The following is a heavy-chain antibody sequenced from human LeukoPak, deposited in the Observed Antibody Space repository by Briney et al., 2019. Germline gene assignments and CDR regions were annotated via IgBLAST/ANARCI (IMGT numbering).Heavy chain of an antibody. CDR2: INHSGYT. Sequence: PSETLSLTCAVSGVSLNDYYWSWVRQTPGKGLEWIGEINHSGYTNDSPSLKSRVTLSIDTSRKQFSLNVRSVTVADTGIYYCTRMTMGHDYWGQGTLVTVSS. V-gene: IGHV4-34*01. CDR1: GVSLNDYY. J-gene: IGHJ4*02. CDR3: TRMTMGHDY. D-gene: IGHD4/OR15-4a*01.